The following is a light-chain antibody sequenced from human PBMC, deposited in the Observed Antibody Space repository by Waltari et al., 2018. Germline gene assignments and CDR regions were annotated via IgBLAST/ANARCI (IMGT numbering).Light chain of an antibody. V-gene: IGLV1-40*01. CDR3: QAYDRSLSGSV. CDR1: SSHPVPRSD. Sequence: QSVLPQPPSVSGAPGPTVTLSCPWSSSHPVPRSDVPWYQQIPGTAPKLLIDGNSNRLSGVPDRFSGSKSGASASLAISGLQAEDEAEYYCQAYDRSLSGSVFGGGTKLTVL. CDR2: GNS. J-gene: IGLJ2*01.